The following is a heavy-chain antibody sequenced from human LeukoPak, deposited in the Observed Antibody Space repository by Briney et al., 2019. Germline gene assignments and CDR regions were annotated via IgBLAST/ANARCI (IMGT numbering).Heavy chain of an antibody. CDR1: GFTFSSYW. CDR3: ARVDGHAHWFDP. Sequence: GGSLRLSCAASGFTFSSYWMSWVRQAPGKGLEWVANIKQDGSEKYCMDSVKGRFTVSRDNAKNSLYLQMNSLRAEDTAVYHSARVDGHAHWFDPRGQGTLVTVSS. V-gene: IGHV3-7*03. J-gene: IGHJ5*02. CDR2: IKQDGSEK.